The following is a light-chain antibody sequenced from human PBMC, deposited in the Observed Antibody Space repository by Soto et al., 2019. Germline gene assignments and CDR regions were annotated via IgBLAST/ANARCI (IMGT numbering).Light chain of an antibody. CDR1: QSISSW. J-gene: IGKJ4*01. CDR2: KAS. Sequence: DVQLTQSPSTLSSSVGDRVTITCRASQSISSWLAWYQQKPGKAPKLLIYKASSLESGIPSRFSGSGSGTEFTLTISSLQPDDFATYYCQQDNSYPVTFGGGTKVDIK. V-gene: IGKV1-5*03. CDR3: QQDNSYPVT.